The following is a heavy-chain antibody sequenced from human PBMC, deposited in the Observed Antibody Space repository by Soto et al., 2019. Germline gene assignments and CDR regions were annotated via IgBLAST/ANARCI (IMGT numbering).Heavy chain of an antibody. J-gene: IGHJ4*02. CDR1: GGTFSSYT. Sequence: QVQLVQSGAEVKKPGSSVKVSCEASGGTFSSYTISWVRQAPGQGLEWMGRIIPILGIANYAQKFQGRVTITADKSTSTAYMELSSLRSEDTAGYYCARLTTGDFDYWGQGTLVTVSS. V-gene: IGHV1-69*02. D-gene: IGHD4-17*01. CDR3: ARLTTGDFDY. CDR2: IIPILGIA.